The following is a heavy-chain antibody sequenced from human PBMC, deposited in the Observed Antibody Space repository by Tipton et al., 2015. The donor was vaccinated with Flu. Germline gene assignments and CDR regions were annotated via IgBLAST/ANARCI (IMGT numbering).Heavy chain of an antibody. CDR1: GFTFDNYA. Sequence: SLRLSCEASGFTFDNYAMSWVRLAPGKGLEWVAGVSASGGSTYYAASVKGRFAISRDNSKNTVSLQMSSLRAEDTAVYYCAQPLKDFYYYYYSMDVWGQGTAVTVSS. CDR3: AQPLKDFYYYYYSMDV. J-gene: IGHJ6*02. D-gene: IGHD3/OR15-3a*01. CDR2: VSASGGST. V-gene: IGHV3-23*01.